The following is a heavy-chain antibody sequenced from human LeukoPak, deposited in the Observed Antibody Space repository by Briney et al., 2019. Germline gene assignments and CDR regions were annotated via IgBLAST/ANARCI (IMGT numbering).Heavy chain of an antibody. Sequence: GESLRLSCSASGFTFSSYWMHWVRQAPGKGLVWVSRINSDGSSTSYADSVKGRFTISRDNAKNTLYLQMNSLRAEDTAVYYCAREVYDFWSGFPYYYYYYGMDVWGQGTTVTVSS. CDR1: GFTFSSYW. CDR3: AREVYDFWSGFPYYYYYYGMDV. V-gene: IGHV3-74*01. CDR2: INSDGSST. J-gene: IGHJ6*02. D-gene: IGHD3-3*01.